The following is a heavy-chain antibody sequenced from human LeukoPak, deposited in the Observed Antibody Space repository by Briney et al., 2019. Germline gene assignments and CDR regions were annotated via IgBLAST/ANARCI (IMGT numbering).Heavy chain of an antibody. V-gene: IGHV4-59*08. J-gene: IGHJ4*02. CDR1: GGSVRRYQ. D-gene: IGHD2-15*01. Sequence: SETLSLTCTASGGSVRRYQLNCIPHPPHRGLLCLWYIYYTGITSYNPSLKRRVIISVDTSKNQFSLNLSSVTAADTAFYYCARRDCSGGFCYLDYWGQGALVSVYS. CDR3: ARRDCSGGFCYLDY. CDR2: IYYTGIT.